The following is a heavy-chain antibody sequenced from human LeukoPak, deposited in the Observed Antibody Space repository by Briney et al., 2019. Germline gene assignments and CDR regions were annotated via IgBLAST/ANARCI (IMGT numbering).Heavy chain of an antibody. D-gene: IGHD3-3*01. CDR2: MNPNSGNT. CDR3: ATSVVRGYYDFWSGYYKYGMDV. CDR1: GYTLTELS. J-gene: IGHJ6*02. V-gene: IGHV1-8*01. Sequence: GASVKVSCKVSGYTLTELSMHWVRQATGQGLEWMGWMNPNSGNTGYAQKFQGRVTMTRNTSISTAYMELSSLRSEDTAVYYCATSVVRGYYDFWSGYYKYGMDVWGQGTTVTVSS.